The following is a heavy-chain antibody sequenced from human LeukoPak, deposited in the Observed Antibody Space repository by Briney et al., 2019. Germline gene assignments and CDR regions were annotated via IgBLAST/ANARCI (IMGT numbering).Heavy chain of an antibody. J-gene: IGHJ4*02. D-gene: IGHD4-17*01. V-gene: IGHV1-8*01. CDR3: ARELGTTVTTGGY. CDR1: GYTFTSYD. CDR2: MNPNSGNT. Sequence: ASVKVSCKPSGYTFTSYDINWVRQATGQGLEWMGWMNPNSGNTGYAQKFQGRVTMTRNTSISTAYMELSSLRSEDTAVYYCARELGTTVTTGGYWGQGTLVTVSS.